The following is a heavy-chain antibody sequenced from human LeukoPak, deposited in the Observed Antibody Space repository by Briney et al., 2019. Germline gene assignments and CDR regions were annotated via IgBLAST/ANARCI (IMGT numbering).Heavy chain of an antibody. CDR2: IYNSGRT. D-gene: IGHD3-10*01. Sequence: SETLSLTCTVSGGSISSYYWSWIRQPAGKGLEWIGRIYNSGRTNYNTNYNPSLTGRVTMSVDTSKNQFSLKLNSVSAADTAVYFCARAIWYGSGTTAFDYWGQGTLVTVSP. CDR3: ARAIWYGSGTTAFDY. V-gene: IGHV4-4*07. J-gene: IGHJ4*02. CDR1: GGSISSYY.